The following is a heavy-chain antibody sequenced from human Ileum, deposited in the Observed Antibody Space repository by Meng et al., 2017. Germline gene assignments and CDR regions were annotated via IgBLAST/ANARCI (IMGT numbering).Heavy chain of an antibody. CDR1: GGSISSRAYS. J-gene: IGHJ4*02. CDR3: ASSTSGPELNY. V-gene: IGHV4-30-2*01. CDR2: IYQVGST. D-gene: IGHD2/OR15-2a*01. Sequence: HLQLQESGSGLVTSSQTLSLTCTVSGGSISSRAYSWTWIRQPPGKGLEWIGYIYQVGSTNYNPSLKSRVTIFVDTSKNQFSLKLTSVTAADTAVYYCASSTSGPELNYWGQGTLVTVSS.